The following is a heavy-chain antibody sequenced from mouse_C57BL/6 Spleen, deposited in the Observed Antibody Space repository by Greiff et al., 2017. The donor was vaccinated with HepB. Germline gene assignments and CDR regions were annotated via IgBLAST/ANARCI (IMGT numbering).Heavy chain of an antibody. D-gene: IGHD1-1*01. CDR2: FYPGSGSI. J-gene: IGHJ1*03. CDR1: GYTFTEYT. CDR3: ARHEERGHYGSSYNWYFDV. V-gene: IGHV1-62-2*01. Sequence: QVHVKQSGAELVKPGASVKLSCKASGYTFTEYTIHWVKQRSGQGLEWIGWFYPGSGSIKYNEKFKDKATLTADKSSSTVYMELSRLTSEDSAVYFCARHEERGHYGSSYNWYFDVWGTGTTVTVSS.